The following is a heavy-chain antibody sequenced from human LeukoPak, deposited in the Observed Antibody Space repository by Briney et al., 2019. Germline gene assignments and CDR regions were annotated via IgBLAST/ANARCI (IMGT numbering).Heavy chain of an antibody. J-gene: IGHJ4*02. D-gene: IGHD3-22*01. Sequence: PPGGSLRLSCAASGFTFSSYAMSWVRQAPGKGLEWVSAISVSGGSTYYAHSVKGRFTLSRDNSKNTLYLQMNSLRAEDTAVYYCAKADTYYYDSSGPLADYWGQGTLVTVSS. CDR3: AKADTYYYDSSGPLADY. V-gene: IGHV3-23*01. CDR2: ISVSGGST. CDR1: GFTFSSYA.